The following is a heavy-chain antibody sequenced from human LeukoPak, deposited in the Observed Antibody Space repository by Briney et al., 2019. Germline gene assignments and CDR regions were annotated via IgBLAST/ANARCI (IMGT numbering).Heavy chain of an antibody. D-gene: IGHD3-22*01. Sequence: GGSLRLSCVVSGFTFSGSAVHWVRQASGKGLEWVGRIRSKANNYATAYAASVKGRFTIPRDDSKNTVYLQMNSLKTEDTAVYYCTGDNFDSSVKFDYWGQGTLVTVSS. J-gene: IGHJ4*02. CDR2: IRSKANNYAT. V-gene: IGHV3-73*01. CDR3: TGDNFDSSVKFDY. CDR1: GFTFSGSA.